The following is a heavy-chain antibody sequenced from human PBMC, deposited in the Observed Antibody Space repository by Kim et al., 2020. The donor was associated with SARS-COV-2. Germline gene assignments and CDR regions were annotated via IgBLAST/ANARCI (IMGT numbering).Heavy chain of an antibody. Sequence: ASVKVSCKASGYTFTGYYMHWVRQAPGQGLEWMGRINPNSGGTNYAQKFQGRVTMTRDTSISTAYMELSRLRSDDTAVYYCARVLYSGSWLAGNDVYYFDYWGQGTLVTVSS. CDR1: GYTFTGYY. J-gene: IGHJ4*02. V-gene: IGHV1-2*06. D-gene: IGHD1-26*01. CDR2: INPNSGGT. CDR3: ARVLYSGSWLAGNDVYYFDY.